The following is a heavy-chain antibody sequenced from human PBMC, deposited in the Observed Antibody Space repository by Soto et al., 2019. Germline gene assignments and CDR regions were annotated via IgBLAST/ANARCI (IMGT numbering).Heavy chain of an antibody. J-gene: IGHJ4*02. CDR1: GGSFSCYY. Sequence: SETLSLTCAVYGGSFSCYYWSWIRQPPGKGLEWIGEINHSGSTNYNPSLKSRVTISVDTSKNQFSLKLSSVTAADTAVYYCARGLRSSYYDSSGYYYFDYWGQGTLVTVSS. D-gene: IGHD3-22*01. CDR2: INHSGST. CDR3: ARGLRSSYYDSSGYYYFDY. V-gene: IGHV4-34*01.